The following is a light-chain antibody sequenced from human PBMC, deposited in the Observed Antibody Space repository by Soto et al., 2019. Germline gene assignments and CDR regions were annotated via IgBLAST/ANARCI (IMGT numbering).Light chain of an antibody. Sequence: DIVMTQSPDSLTVSLGERATINCKSSRSILSSSNNKNYLAWYQQKPGQPPRLLISWASIRDSGVPDRFSGSGSGADFTLTISSLQAEDVAVYYCQHYNGLPLTFGQGTRLELK. CDR3: QHYNGLPLT. CDR1: RSILSSSNNKNY. V-gene: IGKV4-1*01. CDR2: WAS. J-gene: IGKJ5*01.